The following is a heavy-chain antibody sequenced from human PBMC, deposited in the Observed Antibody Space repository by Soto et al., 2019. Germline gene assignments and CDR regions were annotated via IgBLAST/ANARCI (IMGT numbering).Heavy chain of an antibody. D-gene: IGHD2-21*01. CDR1: GFTFSDYW. V-gene: IGHV3-7*03. CDR2: IKEDGSEK. Sequence: PGGSLRLSCAASGFTFSDYWMSWVRQAPRKGLECVANIKEDGSEKYYVDSVKGRFTISRDNAKNSLYLQMNSLRAEDTAVFYCVRNKDIVGECDPWGRGTLVTVSS. J-gene: IGHJ5*02. CDR3: VRNKDIVGECDP.